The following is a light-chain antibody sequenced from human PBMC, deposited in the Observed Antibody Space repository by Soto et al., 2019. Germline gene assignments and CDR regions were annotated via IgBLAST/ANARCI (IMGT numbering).Light chain of an antibody. CDR2: DAS. Sequence: EIVLTQSPATLSLSPGERATLSCRASQSVGSYLAWYQHKPGQAPRVLIYDASNRATDIPDRVSGSGSGTDFTLTISSLEPEDFAVYYCQQRSNWPLTFGGGTKVEIK. V-gene: IGKV3-11*01. J-gene: IGKJ4*01. CDR3: QQRSNWPLT. CDR1: QSVGSY.